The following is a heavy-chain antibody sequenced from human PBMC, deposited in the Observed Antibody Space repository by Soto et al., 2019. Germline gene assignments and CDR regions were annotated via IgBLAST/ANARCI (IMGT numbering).Heavy chain of an antibody. CDR1: GFTFSSYA. Sequence: GGSLRLSCAASGFTFSSYAMSWVRQATGKGLEWVSTIGGRGGTYYTDSVKGRFAISRDNSNNALYLQMSSLRGEDTAVYYCARVFLVRGIVIQHFDSWGQGTLVTVSS. V-gene: IGHV3-23*01. J-gene: IGHJ4*02. CDR2: IGGRGGT. CDR3: ARVFLVRGIVIQHFDS. D-gene: IGHD3-10*01.